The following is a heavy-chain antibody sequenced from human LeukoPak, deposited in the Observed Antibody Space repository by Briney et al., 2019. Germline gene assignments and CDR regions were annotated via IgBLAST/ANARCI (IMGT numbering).Heavy chain of an antibody. CDR3: ARDYYRSGSYAVDF. V-gene: IGHV3-48*01. Sequence: QTGGSLRLSCAASGFTFDKYSMNWVRQAPGKGLEWVSHISSASITIYYADSVKGRFTISRDNAKSSLYLHMTSLRAEDTALYYCARDYYRSGSYAVDFWGQGTLVTVSS. CDR1: GFTFDKYS. D-gene: IGHD3-10*01. J-gene: IGHJ4*02. CDR2: ISSASITI.